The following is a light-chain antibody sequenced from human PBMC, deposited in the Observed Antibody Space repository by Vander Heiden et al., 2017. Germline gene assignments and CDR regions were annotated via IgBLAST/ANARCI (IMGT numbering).Light chain of an antibody. Sequence: QSALTPPASLSGSPGQSITISCSGPSSDVGDYAYVSWPHQPPGKAPKLMIYAVSNRPAGVSNRFSGSKSGNTASLTISGLQAEDEADYCCKSYTSSSTVVFGGGTKLTVL. V-gene: IGLV2-14*01. J-gene: IGLJ2*01. CDR1: SSDVGDYAY. CDR3: KSYTSSSTVV. CDR2: AVS.